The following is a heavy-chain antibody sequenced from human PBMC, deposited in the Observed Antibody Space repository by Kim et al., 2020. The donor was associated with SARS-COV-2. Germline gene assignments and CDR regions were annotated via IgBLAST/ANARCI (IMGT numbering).Heavy chain of an antibody. V-gene: IGHV3-30*02. J-gene: IGHJ6*02. CDR1: GFTFSNYA. CDR2: ISYRGVKK. Sequence: GGSLRLSCVASGFTFSNYAIHWVRRAPGKGLEWVSLISYRGVKKQYLDSVKGRFTVSRDYSKNTLYLKMNSLILEDTAVYYCAKQGYIFGLNTYYGMDLWGQGTTVTVSS. D-gene: IGHD3-9*01. CDR3: AKQGYIFGLNTYYGMDL.